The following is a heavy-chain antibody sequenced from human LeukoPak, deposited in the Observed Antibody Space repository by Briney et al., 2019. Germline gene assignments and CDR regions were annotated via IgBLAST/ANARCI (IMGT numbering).Heavy chain of an antibody. J-gene: IGHJ4*02. CDR2: DNQVGST. D-gene: IGHD3-22*01. CDR1: GGSFSNYY. CDR3: ARGDDSRKIGY. V-gene: IGHV4-34*01. Sequence: PSETLSLTCSFDGGSFSNYYWGWIRQPPGKGLEWIGEDNQVGSTTYNASLESRVTISTDTSKNQFSLKLNSVTAADTAVYYCARGDDSRKIGYWGQGTLVTVSS.